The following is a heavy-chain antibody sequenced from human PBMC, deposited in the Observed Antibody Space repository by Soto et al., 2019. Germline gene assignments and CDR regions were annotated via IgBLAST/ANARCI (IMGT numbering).Heavy chain of an antibody. V-gene: IGHV3-23*01. J-gene: IGHJ4*02. CDR2: INGGGDST. CDR3: ARGWTFDL. CDR1: GFTFSSYA. D-gene: IGHD1-1*01. Sequence: GESLKISCAASGFTFSSYAMSWVRQAPGKGLEWVSGINGGGDSTYFADSVRGRFTISRDNSKNTLFLQMNSLRAEDTAVYYCARGWTFDLWGQGTLVTVSS.